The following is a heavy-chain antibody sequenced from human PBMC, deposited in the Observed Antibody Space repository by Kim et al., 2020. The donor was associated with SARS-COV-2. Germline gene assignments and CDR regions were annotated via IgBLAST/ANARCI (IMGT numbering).Heavy chain of an antibody. CDR2: ISSSSSYT. D-gene: IGHD1-26*01. Sequence: GGSLRLSCVASGFSFSEYYMSWIRQDPGKGLEWVSYISSSSSYTNYADSVKGRFTISRDNAKNSLYLQINSLRAEDTAVYYCASGGGATGYFQHWGQGTRVTVSS. V-gene: IGHV3-11*06. CDR3: ASGGGATGYFQH. CDR1: GFSFSEYY. J-gene: IGHJ1*01.